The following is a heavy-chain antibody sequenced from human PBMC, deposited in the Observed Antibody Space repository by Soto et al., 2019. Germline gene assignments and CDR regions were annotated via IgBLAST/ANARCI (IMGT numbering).Heavy chain of an antibody. CDR1: GDSISSSSCY. CDR2: IDYIGTT. V-gene: IGHV4-39*01. CDR3: XXXXXXXXQRPY. Sequence: QLQLQESGPGLVKPSETLSLTCTVSGDSISSSSCYWGWIRQSPGKGLEWIGAIDYIGTTYYTPSLRNRVXVXVXXSKNQFFLKLTSVTAADTXXXXXXXXXXXXXQRPYWGQGTLVTVSS. D-gene: IGHD1-1*01. J-gene: IGHJ4*02.